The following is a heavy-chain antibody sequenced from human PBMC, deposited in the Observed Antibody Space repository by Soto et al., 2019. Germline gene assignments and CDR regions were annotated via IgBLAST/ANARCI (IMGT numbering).Heavy chain of an antibody. D-gene: IGHD6-13*01. J-gene: IGHJ5*02. CDR1: GGSINTYY. CDR3: ARGVVIAAAGDNWFDP. CDR2: IHHSGST. Sequence: SETLSLTCAVSGGSINTYYWSWVRQPPGKGLEWIGNIHHSGSTNYNPSLNSRVTISIDTSKNKFSLKLSSVTAADTAVYYCARGVVIAAAGDNWFDPWGQGTLVTVSS. V-gene: IGHV4-59*01.